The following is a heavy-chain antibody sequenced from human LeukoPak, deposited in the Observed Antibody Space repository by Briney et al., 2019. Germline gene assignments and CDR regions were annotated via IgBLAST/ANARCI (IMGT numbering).Heavy chain of an antibody. Sequence: GGSLRPSCAASGFIFSGSAMHWVRQASGKGLEWVGRIRSKNHNYATLYAASVKGRFTISRDDSKNTAYLQMNSLKIEDSAVYFCATPNDYGDYDFDYWGQGTLVTVSS. D-gene: IGHD4-17*01. J-gene: IGHJ4*02. CDR2: IRSKNHNYAT. CDR3: ATPNDYGDYDFDY. CDR1: GFIFSGSA. V-gene: IGHV3-73*01.